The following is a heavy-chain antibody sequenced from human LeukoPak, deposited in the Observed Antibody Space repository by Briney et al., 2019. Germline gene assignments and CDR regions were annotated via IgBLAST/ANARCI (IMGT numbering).Heavy chain of an antibody. CDR3: ARDGYYYDSSGYYVLAFDI. Sequence: PSETLSLTCTVSGYSISSGYYWGWIRQPPGKGLEWIGSIYYSGSTYYNPSLKSRVTISVDTSKNQFSLKLSSVTAADTAVYYCARDGYYYDSSGYYVLAFDIWGQGTMVTVSS. CDR2: IYYSGST. D-gene: IGHD3-22*01. V-gene: IGHV4-38-2*02. CDR1: GYSISSGYY. J-gene: IGHJ3*02.